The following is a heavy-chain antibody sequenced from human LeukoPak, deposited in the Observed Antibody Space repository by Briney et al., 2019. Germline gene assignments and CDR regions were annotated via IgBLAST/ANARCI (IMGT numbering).Heavy chain of an antibody. CDR3: ARLGTNFPFGY. Sequence: GESLKISCKGSGYSFANYWIGWVRQMLGKGLEWMGIIYPGDSDTKYSPSFQGQVTISADKSISTAYLQWSSLKASDTAMYFCARLGTNFPFGYWGQGALVTVPS. D-gene: IGHD4/OR15-4a*01. V-gene: IGHV5-51*01. CDR1: GYSFANYW. J-gene: IGHJ4*02. CDR2: IYPGDSDT.